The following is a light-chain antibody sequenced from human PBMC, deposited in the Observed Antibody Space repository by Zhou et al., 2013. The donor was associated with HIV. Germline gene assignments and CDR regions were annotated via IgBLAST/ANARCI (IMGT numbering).Light chain of an antibody. CDR3: QQYDNWPPWT. Sequence: EIVLTQSPGTLSLSPGEIVSLSCRASQSVSSGYFAWYQQKPGQAPRLLIFDASKRATGIPARFSGTGSGTDFTLTISSLQSEDFAVYYCQQYDNWPPWTFGQGTKVEMK. CDR2: DAS. V-gene: IGKV3-20*01. J-gene: IGKJ1*01. CDR1: QSVSSGY.